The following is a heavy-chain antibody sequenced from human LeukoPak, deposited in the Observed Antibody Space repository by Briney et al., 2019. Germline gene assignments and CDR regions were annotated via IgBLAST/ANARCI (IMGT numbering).Heavy chain of an antibody. CDR2: ISSSGSTI. V-gene: IGHV3-48*03. Sequence: GGSLRLSCAASGFTFSSYEMNWVRQAPRKGLEWVSYISSSGSTIYYADSVKGRFTISRDNAKNSLYLQMNSLRAEDTAVYYCARGNYCSGGSCYQTASFDYWGQGALVTVSS. CDR1: GFTFSSYE. CDR3: ARGNYCSGGSCYQTASFDY. D-gene: IGHD2-15*01. J-gene: IGHJ4*02.